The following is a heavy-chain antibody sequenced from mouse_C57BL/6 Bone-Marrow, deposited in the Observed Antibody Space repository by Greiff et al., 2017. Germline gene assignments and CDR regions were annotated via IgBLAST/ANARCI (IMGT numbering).Heavy chain of an antibody. CDR2: ISSGSSTI. D-gene: IGHD1-3*01. CDR3: ARITAWFAY. V-gene: IGHV5-17*01. J-gene: IGHJ3*01. CDR1: GFTFSDYG. Sequence: EVMLVESGGGLVKPGGSLKLSCAASGFTFSDYGMHWVRQAPEKGLEWVAYISSGSSTIYYADTVKGRFTISRDNAKNTLFLQMTRLRSEDTAMDYCARITAWFAYWGQGTLVTVAA.